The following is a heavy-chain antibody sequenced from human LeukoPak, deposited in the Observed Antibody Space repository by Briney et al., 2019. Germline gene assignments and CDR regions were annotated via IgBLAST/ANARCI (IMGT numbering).Heavy chain of an antibody. J-gene: IGHJ4*02. CDR2: IYSGGST. V-gene: IGHV3-53*04. Sequence: GGSLRLPCAASGFTVSSNYMSWVRQAPGKGLEWVSVIYSGGSTYYADSVKGRFTISRHNSKNTLYLQMNSLRAEDTAVYYCARAMALRRDLVAYFDYWGQGTLVTVSS. D-gene: IGHD5-12*01. CDR3: ARAMALRRDLVAYFDY. CDR1: GFTVSSNY.